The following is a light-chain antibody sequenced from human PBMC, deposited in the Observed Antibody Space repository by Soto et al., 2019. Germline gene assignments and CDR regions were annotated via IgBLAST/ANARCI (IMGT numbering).Light chain of an antibody. Sequence: QSALSQPPSASGSPGQSVTISCTGSSSDVGGYNFVSWYQHLPGKAPKLMIYEVIQRPSGVPDRFSGSKSGNTASLTISGLQAEDEADYYCSSYISSNTLVIFGGGTKVTVL. CDR2: EVI. CDR3: SSYISSNTLVI. CDR1: SSDVGGYNF. J-gene: IGLJ2*01. V-gene: IGLV2-8*01.